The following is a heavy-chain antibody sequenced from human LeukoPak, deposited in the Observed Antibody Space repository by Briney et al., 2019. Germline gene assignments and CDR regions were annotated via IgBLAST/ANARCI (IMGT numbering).Heavy chain of an antibody. Sequence: PGGSLRFSCAASGFTFSNYGMHWVRQAPGKGLEWVAFIRFDGSNKYYADSVKGRFTVSRDNSKNTLYLQMKSLRAEDTAVYYCAKGGGYEAQYYYYYLDVWGKGTTVTISS. CDR2: IRFDGSNK. CDR3: AKGGGYEAQYYYYYLDV. CDR1: GFTFSNYG. J-gene: IGHJ6*03. V-gene: IGHV3-30*02. D-gene: IGHD5-12*01.